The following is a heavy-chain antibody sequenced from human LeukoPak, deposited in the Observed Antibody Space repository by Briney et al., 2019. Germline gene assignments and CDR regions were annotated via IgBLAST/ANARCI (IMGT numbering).Heavy chain of an antibody. CDR2: IYSSGST. V-gene: IGHV4-61*01. CDR3: ARGVPTATARWFDP. CDR1: GGSVSSGNYY. D-gene: IGHD2-21*02. J-gene: IGHJ5*02. Sequence: SETLSLTCIVPGGSVSSGNYYWSWIRQPPGKGPEWIGYIYSSGSTNYNPSLKSRVTISVDTSKNQFSLMVSSVTAADTALYYCARGVPTATARWFDPWGQGTLVTVSS.